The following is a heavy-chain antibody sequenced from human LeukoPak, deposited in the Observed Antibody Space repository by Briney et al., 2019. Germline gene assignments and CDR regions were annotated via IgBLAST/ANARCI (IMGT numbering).Heavy chain of an antibody. J-gene: IGHJ6*03. CDR2: ISHSGST. Sequence: PSETLSLTCAVYGGSFSGYYWSWIRQPPGKGLEWIGEISHSGSTNCNPSLKSRVTISVDTSKNQFSLKLSSVTAADTAVYYCARGYSYGRNYYYYYMDVWGKGTTVTVSS. CDR3: ARGYSYGRNYYYYYMDV. D-gene: IGHD5-18*01. CDR1: GGSFSGYY. V-gene: IGHV4-34*01.